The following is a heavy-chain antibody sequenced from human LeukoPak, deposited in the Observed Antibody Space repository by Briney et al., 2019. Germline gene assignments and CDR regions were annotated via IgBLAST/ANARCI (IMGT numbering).Heavy chain of an antibody. CDR3: ARSRFGGDYFDY. J-gene: IGHJ4*02. V-gene: IGHV3-30-3*01. Sequence: GGSLRLSCAASGFTFSSYAMHWVRQAPGKGLEWVAVISYDGSNTYYADSVKGRFTISRDNSKNTLYLQMNSLRAEDTAVYYCARSRFGGDYFDYWGQGTLVTVSS. D-gene: IGHD2-21*01. CDR1: GFTFSSYA. CDR2: ISYDGSNT.